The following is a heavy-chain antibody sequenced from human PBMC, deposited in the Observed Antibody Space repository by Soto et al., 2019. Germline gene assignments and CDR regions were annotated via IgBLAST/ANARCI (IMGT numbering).Heavy chain of an antibody. V-gene: IGHV4-39*01. CDR3: ARGGWELLEWRGYYGMDV. CDR2: IYYSGST. J-gene: IGHJ6*02. Sequence: ASETLSLTCTVSGGSISSSSYYWGWIRQAPGKGLEWIGSIYYSGSTYYNPSLKSRVTISVDTSKNQFSLKLSSVTAADTAVYYCARGGWELLEWRGYYGMDVWGQGTTVT. CDR1: GGSISSSSYY. D-gene: IGHD1-26*01.